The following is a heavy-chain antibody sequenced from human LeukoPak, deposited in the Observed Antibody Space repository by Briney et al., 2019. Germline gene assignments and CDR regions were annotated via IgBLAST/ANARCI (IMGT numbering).Heavy chain of an antibody. CDR1: GFTFSSYA. D-gene: IGHD6-13*01. CDR3: ARSSSWYLSYYYYGMDV. Sequence: GGSLRLSCAASGFTFSSYAMSWVRQAPGKGLEWVSVISGSGGTTYYADSVKGRFTISRENAKNSLYLQMNSLRAGDTAVYYCARSSSWYLSYYYYGMDVWGQGTTVTVSS. CDR2: ISGSGGTT. V-gene: IGHV3-23*01. J-gene: IGHJ6*02.